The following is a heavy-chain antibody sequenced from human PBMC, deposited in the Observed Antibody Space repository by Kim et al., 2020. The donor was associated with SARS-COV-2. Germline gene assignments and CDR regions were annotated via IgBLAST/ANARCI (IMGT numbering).Heavy chain of an antibody. CDR2: IYYSGST. D-gene: IGHD3-16*01. CDR1: GGSISSYY. J-gene: IGHJ4*02. Sequence: SETLSLTCTVSGGSISSYYWSWIRQPPGKGLEWIGYIYYSGSTNYNPSLKSRVTISVDTSKNQFSLKLSSVTAADTAVYYCAREVRGTHPVIDYWGQGTLVTVSS. CDR3: AREVRGTHPVIDY. V-gene: IGHV4-59*13.